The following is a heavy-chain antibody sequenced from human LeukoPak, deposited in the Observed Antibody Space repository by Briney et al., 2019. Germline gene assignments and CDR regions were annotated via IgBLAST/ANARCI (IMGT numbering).Heavy chain of an antibody. Sequence: GSSVKVSCKASGGTFSSYGISWVRQAPGQGLEWMGGIIPIFGTTNYAQKFQGRVTITADESTSTAYMELSSLRSEDMAVYYCARAYDFWSGPQGAFDIWGQGTMVTVSS. V-gene: IGHV1-69*01. CDR1: GGTFSSYG. J-gene: IGHJ3*02. D-gene: IGHD3-3*01. CDR2: IIPIFGTT. CDR3: ARAYDFWSGPQGAFDI.